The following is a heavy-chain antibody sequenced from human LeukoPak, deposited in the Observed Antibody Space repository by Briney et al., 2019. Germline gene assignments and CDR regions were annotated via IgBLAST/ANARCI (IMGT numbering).Heavy chain of an antibody. Sequence: PSETLSLTCAVYGGSFSGYYWSWIRQPPGKGLEWIGEINHSGSTNYNPSLKSRVTISVDTSKNQFSLKLSSVTAADTAVYYCAAGYSSGWYQGAANPGSFDYWGQGTLVTVSS. CDR2: INHSGST. CDR1: GGSFSGYY. V-gene: IGHV4-34*01. CDR3: AAGYSSGWYQGAANPGSFDY. D-gene: IGHD6-19*01. J-gene: IGHJ4*02.